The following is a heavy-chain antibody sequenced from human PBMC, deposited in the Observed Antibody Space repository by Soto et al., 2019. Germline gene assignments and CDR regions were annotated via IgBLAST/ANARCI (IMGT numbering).Heavy chain of an antibody. D-gene: IGHD3-10*01. V-gene: IGHV4-4*02. CDR3: AIGGRVYYGSGSYFDS. CDR1: GVSISTSNW. J-gene: IGHJ4*02. CDR2: IYHSGST. Sequence: QVQLQESGPGLVKPSGTLSLTCAVSGVSISTSNWWSWARQSPEKGLEWIGEIYHSGSTNYNPSLQSRVTISVDKSTNHFSLHLSSVNAADTAVYFCAIGGRVYYGSGSYFDSWGQGILVTVSS.